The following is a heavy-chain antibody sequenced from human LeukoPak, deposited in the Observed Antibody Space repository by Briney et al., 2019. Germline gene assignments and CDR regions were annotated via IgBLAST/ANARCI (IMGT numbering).Heavy chain of an antibody. CDR1: GFTFSSYA. Sequence: GGSLRLSCAASGFTFSSYAMSWVRQAPGKGLEWVSAISGSGGSTYYADSVKGRFTISRDNSKNTPYLQMNSLRAEDAATYYCARGRGPINTPVDFWGQGTLVTVSS. CDR3: ARGRGPINTPVDF. CDR2: ISGSGGST. D-gene: IGHD3-10*01. J-gene: IGHJ4*02. V-gene: IGHV3-23*01.